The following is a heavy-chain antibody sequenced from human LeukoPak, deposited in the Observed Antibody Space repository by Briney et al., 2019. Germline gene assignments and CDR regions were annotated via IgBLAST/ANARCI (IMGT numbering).Heavy chain of an antibody. Sequence: GGSLRLSCAASGFTFSSYAMHWVRQAPGKGLEWVAVISYDGSNKYYADSVEGRFTISRDNSKNTLYLQMNSLRAEDTAVYYCARDAVYDSSNLVGSPPRNWGQGTLVTISS. J-gene: IGHJ4*02. V-gene: IGHV3-30-3*01. CDR3: ARDAVYDSSNLVGSPPRN. CDR1: GFTFSSYA. D-gene: IGHD3-22*01. CDR2: ISYDGSNK.